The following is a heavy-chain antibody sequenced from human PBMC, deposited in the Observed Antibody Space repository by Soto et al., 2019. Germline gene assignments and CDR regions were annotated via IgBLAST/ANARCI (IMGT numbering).Heavy chain of an antibody. D-gene: IGHD3-22*01. CDR3: ARVDYDSSGYLFSFDY. Sequence: SETLSLTCSFSGGSISSGDYYLSWISQHPGKGLEWIGYIYYSGSTYYNPSLKSRVTISVDTSKNQLSLKLSSVTGADTAVYYCARVDYDSSGYLFSFDYWGQGTLVTVSS. CDR2: IYYSGST. J-gene: IGHJ4*02. V-gene: IGHV4-31*03. CDR1: GGSISSGDYY.